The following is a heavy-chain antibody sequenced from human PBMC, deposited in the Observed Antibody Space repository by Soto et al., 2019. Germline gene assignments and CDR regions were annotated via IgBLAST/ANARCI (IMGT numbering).Heavy chain of an antibody. Sequence: PSETLSLTCAVSGGSISSGGYSWSWIRQPPGKGLEWIGYIYHSGSTYYNPSLKSRVTISVDRSKNQFSLKLSSVTAADTAVYYCARAHYDILTGSLYYFDYWGQGTLVTVSS. CDR3: ARAHYDILTGSLYYFDY. CDR1: GGSISSGGYS. CDR2: IYHSGST. D-gene: IGHD3-9*01. J-gene: IGHJ4*02. V-gene: IGHV4-30-2*01.